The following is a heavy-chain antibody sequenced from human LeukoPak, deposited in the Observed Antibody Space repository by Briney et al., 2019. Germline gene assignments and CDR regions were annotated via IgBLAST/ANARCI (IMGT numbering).Heavy chain of an antibody. CDR1: GFTFSSYA. Sequence: GGSLRLSCAASGFTFSSYAMHWVRQAPGKGLEWVAVISLDGNNKYYADSVKGRFTISRDNSRNTLYLQMNSLRAEDTAVYYCARDDRGAAAGIDYWGQGTLVTVSS. CDR2: ISLDGNNK. D-gene: IGHD6-13*01. V-gene: IGHV3-30-3*01. CDR3: ARDDRGAAAGIDY. J-gene: IGHJ4*02.